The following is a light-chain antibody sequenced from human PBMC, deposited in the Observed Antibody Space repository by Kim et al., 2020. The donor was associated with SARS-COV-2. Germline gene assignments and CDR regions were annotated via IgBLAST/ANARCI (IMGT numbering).Light chain of an antibody. CDR1: SSNIGAGYD. J-gene: IGLJ2*01. Sequence: PGERVTISCTGSSSNIGAGYDVHWYQQFPGTAPKLLIYDNSNRASGVPDRFSGSKSGTSASLAITGLQAEDEADYYCQSYDSSLSVFGGGTQLTVL. CDR3: QSYDSSLSV. V-gene: IGLV1-40*01. CDR2: DNS.